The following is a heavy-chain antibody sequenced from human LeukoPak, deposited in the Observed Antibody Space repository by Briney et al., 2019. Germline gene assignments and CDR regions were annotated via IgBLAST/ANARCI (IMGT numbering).Heavy chain of an antibody. J-gene: IGHJ6*02. Sequence: SQTLSLTCAVSGGSISNSGYSWNWIRQPPGKGLEWIGHIYHSGSTYYNPSLKSRVTISVDTSKNHFSLKLSSVTAADTAVYYCATLGRGGTTPRYGMDVWGQGTTVTVSS. CDR2: IYHSGST. CDR1: GGSISNSGYS. CDR3: ATLGRGGTTPRYGMDV. D-gene: IGHD2-15*01. V-gene: IGHV4-30-2*03.